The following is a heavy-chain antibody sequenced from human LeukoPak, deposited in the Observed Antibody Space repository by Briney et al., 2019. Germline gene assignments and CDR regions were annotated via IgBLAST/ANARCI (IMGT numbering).Heavy chain of an antibody. CDR3: ARGDLLGDQGSDYYYYMDV. Sequence: LETLSLTCAVYGGSFSGYYWSWIRQPPGKGLEWIGEINHSGSTNYNPSLKSRVTISVDTSKNQFSLKLSSVTAADTAVYYCARGDLLGDQGSDYYYYMDVWGKGTTVTISS. V-gene: IGHV4-34*01. D-gene: IGHD2-21*02. CDR1: GGSFSGYY. J-gene: IGHJ6*03. CDR2: INHSGST.